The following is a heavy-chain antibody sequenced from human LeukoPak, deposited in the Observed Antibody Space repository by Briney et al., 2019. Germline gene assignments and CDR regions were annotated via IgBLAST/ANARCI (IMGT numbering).Heavy chain of an antibody. Sequence: GALVKVSCKASGYTFTSYAMHWVRQAPGQRLEWMGWINAGNGNTKYSQKFQGRVTITRDTSASTAYMELSSLRSEDTAVYYCARDTGGGYNFYAFDIWGQGTMVTVSS. CDR1: GYTFTSYA. V-gene: IGHV1-3*01. CDR2: INAGNGNT. J-gene: IGHJ3*02. D-gene: IGHD5-24*01. CDR3: ARDTGGGYNFYAFDI.